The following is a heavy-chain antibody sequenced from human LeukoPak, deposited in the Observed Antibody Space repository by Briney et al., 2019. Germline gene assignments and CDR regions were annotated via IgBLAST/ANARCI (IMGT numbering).Heavy chain of an antibody. Sequence: SETLSLTCTVSGGSISSSSYYWGWIRQPPWKGLEWIGSIYDSGSTYYNPPFKSRVTISVNTSKHQFYLKLSSVTAADTAVYYCARGRWYPTNWGQGTLVTVSS. D-gene: IGHD3-16*01. CDR2: IYDSGST. CDR3: ARGRWYPTN. V-gene: IGHV4-39*01. CDR1: GGSISSSSYY. J-gene: IGHJ4*02.